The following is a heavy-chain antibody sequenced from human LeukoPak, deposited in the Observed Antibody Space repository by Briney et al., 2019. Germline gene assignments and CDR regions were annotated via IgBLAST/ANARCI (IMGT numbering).Heavy chain of an antibody. V-gene: IGHV4-39*07. CDR2: IYYSGDT. D-gene: IGHD5-24*01. J-gene: IGHJ3*02. CDR1: GGSISSDSYH. CDR3: ARSEPTVEMATRVRAFDI. Sequence: PSETLSLTCTVSGGSISSDSYHWGWIRQPPGKGLEWIGSIYYSGDTNYNPSLKSRVTVSVVTSKNQFSLKLRSVTAADTAVYYCARSEPTVEMATRVRAFDIWGQGTMVTVSS.